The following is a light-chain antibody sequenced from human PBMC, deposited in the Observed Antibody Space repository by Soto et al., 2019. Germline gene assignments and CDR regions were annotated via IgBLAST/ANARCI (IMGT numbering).Light chain of an antibody. J-gene: IGKJ2*01. CDR2: AAS. V-gene: IGKV1-9*01. CDR1: QGISSY. Sequence: IQLTQSPSSLSASVGDRVTVTCRASQGISSYLAWYQQQPGKAPKLLIYAASTLQRGVSSRFSGSGSGTDFTLTISSLPPEDFATYYCQQLNSYPPTFGQGTKLEIK. CDR3: QQLNSYPPT.